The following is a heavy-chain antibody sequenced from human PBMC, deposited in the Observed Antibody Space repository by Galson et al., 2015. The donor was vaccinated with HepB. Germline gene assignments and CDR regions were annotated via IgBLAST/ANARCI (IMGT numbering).Heavy chain of an antibody. D-gene: IGHD3-10*01. CDR2: IWYDGSNK. CDR3: ARGERYYGSPDY. J-gene: IGHJ4*02. Sequence: SLRLSCAASGFTFSSYGMYWVRQAPGKGLEWVAVIWYDGSNKYYADSVKGRFTISRDNSKNTLYLQMNSLRAEDTAVYYCARGERYYGSPDYWGQGTLVTVSS. V-gene: IGHV3-33*08. CDR1: GFTFSSYG.